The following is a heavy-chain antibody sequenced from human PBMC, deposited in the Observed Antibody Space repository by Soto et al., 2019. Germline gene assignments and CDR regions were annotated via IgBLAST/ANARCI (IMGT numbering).Heavy chain of an antibody. CDR3: VRDLASATGTFDC. Sequence: EVPLVESGGGLVKPGGSLGLSFAGSGFTFSGYSMNWVRQAPGKGLEWVSSISSSSNNMYYADSVKGRFTMSRDNAKNARYLQMNSLRVNDTDVYYCVRDLASATGTFDCWGQGTLVTVSS. V-gene: IGHV3-21*02. CDR2: ISSSSNNM. D-gene: IGHD3-9*01. CDR1: GFTFSGYS. J-gene: IGHJ4*02.